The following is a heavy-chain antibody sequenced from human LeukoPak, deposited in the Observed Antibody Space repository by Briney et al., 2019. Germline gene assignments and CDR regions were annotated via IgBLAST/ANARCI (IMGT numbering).Heavy chain of an antibody. D-gene: IGHD6-13*01. CDR1: GYIFTNYW. J-gene: IGHJ4*02. CDR2: IFPGDSDT. V-gene: IGHV5-51*01. CDR3: ARGRVAAAENYFDY. Sequence: GESLKISCKGSGYIFTNYWIGWVRQMPGKGLEWMGIIFPGDSDTRYSPSFQGQVTISADKSISTAYLQWSSLKASDTAMYYCARGRVAAAENYFDYWGQGTLVTVSS.